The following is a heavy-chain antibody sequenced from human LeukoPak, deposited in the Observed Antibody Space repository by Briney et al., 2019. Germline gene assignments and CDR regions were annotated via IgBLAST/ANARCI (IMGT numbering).Heavy chain of an antibody. J-gene: IGHJ4*02. Sequence: GGSLRLSCAASGFTFSTYAMSWVRQAPGKGLEWVSAISGSAGSTYYADSVKGRFTISRDNSKNTLYLQMNSLRAEDTAVYYCAKGSPYSGSSFDSWGQGTLVIVSS. D-gene: IGHD1-26*01. CDR3: AKGSPYSGSSFDS. V-gene: IGHV3-23*01. CDR1: GFTFSTYA. CDR2: ISGSAGST.